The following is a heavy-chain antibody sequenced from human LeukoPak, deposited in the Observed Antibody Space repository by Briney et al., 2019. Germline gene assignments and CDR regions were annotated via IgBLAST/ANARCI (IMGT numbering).Heavy chain of an antibody. CDR1: GFTFSSYG. Sequence: SGRSLRLSCAASGFTFSSYGMHWVRQAPGKGLEWVAVISYDGSNKYYADSVKGRFTISRDNAKNSLYLQMNSLRAEDTAVYYCAGGVRGASFDYWGQGTLVTVSS. V-gene: IGHV3-30*03. J-gene: IGHJ4*02. CDR2: ISYDGSNK. CDR3: AGGVRGASFDY. D-gene: IGHD3-10*01.